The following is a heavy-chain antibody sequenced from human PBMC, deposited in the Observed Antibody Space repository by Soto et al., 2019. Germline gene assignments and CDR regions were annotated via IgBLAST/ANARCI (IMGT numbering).Heavy chain of an antibody. Sequence: ASVKVSCKASGGTFSSYAISWVRQAPGQGLEWMGGIIPIFGTANYAQKFQGRVTITADESTSTAYMELSSLRSEDTAVYYCARVGTTVTTSVYYYYGMDVWGQGTTVTVSS. V-gene: IGHV1-69*13. CDR1: GGTFSSYA. D-gene: IGHD4-17*01. CDR2: IIPIFGTA. CDR3: ARVGTTVTTSVYYYYGMDV. J-gene: IGHJ6*02.